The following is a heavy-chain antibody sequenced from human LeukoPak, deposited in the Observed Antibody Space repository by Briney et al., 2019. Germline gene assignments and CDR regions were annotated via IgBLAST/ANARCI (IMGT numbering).Heavy chain of an antibody. J-gene: IGHJ5*02. V-gene: IGHV4-30-4*07. Sequence: SQTLSLTCAVSGGSISSGGYSWSWIRQPPGKGLEWIGYIYYSGSTYYNPSLKSRVTISVDTSKNQFSLKLSSVTVADTAVYYCAREGYSSSEGWFDPWGQGTLVTVSS. D-gene: IGHD6-6*01. CDR2: IYYSGST. CDR1: GGSISSGGYS. CDR3: AREGYSSSEGWFDP.